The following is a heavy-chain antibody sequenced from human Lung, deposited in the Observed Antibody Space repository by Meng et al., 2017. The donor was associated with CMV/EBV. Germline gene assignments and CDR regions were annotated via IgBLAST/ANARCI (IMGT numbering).Heavy chain of an antibody. V-gene: IGHV4-4*02. D-gene: IGHD2-2*01. J-gene: IGHJ5*02. CDR1: SSRSQW. CDR3: ARDFSDIVVVPAAMGGFDP. CDR2: IYHRGSA. Sequence: SSRSQWWRGVRQPPGKGLEWMGEIYHRGSANYNPSRKSRVTISVDKSKNQFSLKLSSVTAADTAVYYCARDFSDIVVVPAAMGGFDPWGQGTLVTVSS.